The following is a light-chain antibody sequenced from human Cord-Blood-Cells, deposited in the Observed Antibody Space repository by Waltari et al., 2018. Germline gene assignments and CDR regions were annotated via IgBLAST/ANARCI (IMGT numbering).Light chain of an antibody. CDR3: AAWDDSLNVV. J-gene: IGLJ2*01. Sequence: QSVLTQPPSASWTPGQRVTISCSGSSSNIGSNTVNWYQQLPGTAPKLLIYSNNQRPSGVPDRFSGSKSGTSASLAISGLQSEDEADYYCAAWDDSLNVVFGGGTKLTVL. CDR1: SSNIGSNT. V-gene: IGLV1-44*01. CDR2: SNN.